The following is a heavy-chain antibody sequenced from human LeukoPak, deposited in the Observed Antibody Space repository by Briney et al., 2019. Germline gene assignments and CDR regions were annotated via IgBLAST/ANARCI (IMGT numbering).Heavy chain of an antibody. V-gene: IGHV5-51*01. CDR3: ARGQSLTGDYFDY. D-gene: IGHD3-9*01. Sequence: GESLKISCKGSGYSFTSYWIGWVRQMPGKGLEWMGIIYPGDSDTRYSPSFQGQVTISADKSISTAHLQWSSLKASDTAMYYCARGQSLTGDYFDYWGQGTLVTVSS. J-gene: IGHJ4*02. CDR1: GYSFTSYW. CDR2: IYPGDSDT.